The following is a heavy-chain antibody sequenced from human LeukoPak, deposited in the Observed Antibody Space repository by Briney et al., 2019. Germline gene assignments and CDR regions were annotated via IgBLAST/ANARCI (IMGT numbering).Heavy chain of an antibody. CDR2: IYTSGST. J-gene: IGHJ5*02. CDR3: ARGFTMVRGPYGWFDP. Sequence: KPSETLSLTCTVSGGSISSYYWSWIRQPAGKGLEWIGRIYTSGSTNYNPSLKSRVTMSVDTSKNQFSLKLSSVTAADTAVYYCARGFTMVRGPYGWFDPWGQGTLVTVSS. V-gene: IGHV4-4*07. D-gene: IGHD3-10*01. CDR1: GGSISSYY.